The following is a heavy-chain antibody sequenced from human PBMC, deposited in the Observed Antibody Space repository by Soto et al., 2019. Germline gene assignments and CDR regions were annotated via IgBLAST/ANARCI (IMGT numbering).Heavy chain of an antibody. CDR2: ISSSSSST. Sequence: GGSLRLSCAASGFIFRDFYMSWIRQVPGKGLEWLSKISSSSSSTDYADSVKGRFTISRDNAKNSLYLQMSSLRAEDTAVYYCARDHLILPAHDFFYGSDVWGRGATVTVSS. V-gene: IGHV3-11*05. J-gene: IGHJ6*02. CDR1: GFIFRDFY. CDR3: ARDHLILPAHDFFYGSDV. D-gene: IGHD2-21*02.